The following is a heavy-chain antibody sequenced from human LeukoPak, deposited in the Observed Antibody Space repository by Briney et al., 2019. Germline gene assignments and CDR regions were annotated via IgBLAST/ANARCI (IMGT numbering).Heavy chain of an antibody. CDR1: GGSISADGYY. V-gene: IGHV4-39*01. CDR2: IYYSGST. CDR3: ARHFSPGWTYHYGLDV. J-gene: IGHJ6*02. D-gene: IGHD6-19*01. Sequence: SETLSLTCTVSGGSISADGYYWGWIRQPPGKGLEWIASIYYSGSTYYSASLKSRVTISVDTSRNQFSLKLNSVTAADTAVYYCARHFSPGWTYHYGLDVWGQGTTVTVSS.